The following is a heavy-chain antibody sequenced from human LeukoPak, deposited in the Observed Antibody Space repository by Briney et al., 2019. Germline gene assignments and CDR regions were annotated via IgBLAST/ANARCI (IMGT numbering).Heavy chain of an antibody. Sequence: PSETLSLTCGVSGMSLYGYFWSWIRQPPGKGLEWIGEISQSGSTNYNPSLKSRVTISVDTSKNQFSLKLSSVTAADTAVYYCARGGYCSSTSCYWWFDPWGQGTLVTVSS. CDR2: ISQSGST. V-gene: IGHV4-34*01. D-gene: IGHD2-2*01. CDR1: GMSLYGYF. J-gene: IGHJ5*02. CDR3: ARGGYCSSTSCYWWFDP.